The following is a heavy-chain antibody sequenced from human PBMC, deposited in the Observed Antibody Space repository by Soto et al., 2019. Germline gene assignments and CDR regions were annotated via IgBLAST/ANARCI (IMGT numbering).Heavy chain of an antibody. D-gene: IGHD2-2*01. J-gene: IGHJ6*02. CDR2: IYPDDSET. CDR3: ARHYCSSTSCYPVYYYYYGMDV. CDR1: GYSFTSYW. V-gene: IGHV5-51*01. Sequence: GECLKISCKGSGYSFTSYWIGWVRQMPGKGLEWMGIIYPDDSETRYRPSFQGQVTSSADKSISTAYLQWSSLKASVTAMYHCARHYCSSTSCYPVYYYYYGMDVWGQGTTVTAP.